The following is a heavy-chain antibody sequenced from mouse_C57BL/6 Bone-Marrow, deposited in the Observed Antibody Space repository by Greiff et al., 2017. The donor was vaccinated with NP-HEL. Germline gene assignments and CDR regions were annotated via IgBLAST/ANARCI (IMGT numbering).Heavy chain of an antibody. CDR3: ARGGAGSNWYFDV. CDR1: GYTFTSYW. D-gene: IGHD1-1*01. Sequence: VQLQQPGTELVKPGASVKLSCKASGYTFTSYWMHWVKQRPGQGLEWIGNINPSNGGTNYNEKFKSKAKLTVDKSSSTAYMQLSSLTSEDSAVYYCARGGAGSNWYFDVWGTGTTVTVSS. V-gene: IGHV1-53*01. CDR2: INPSNGGT. J-gene: IGHJ1*03.